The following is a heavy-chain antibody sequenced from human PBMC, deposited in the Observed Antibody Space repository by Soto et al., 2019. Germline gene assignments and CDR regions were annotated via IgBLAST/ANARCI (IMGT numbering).Heavy chain of an antibody. Sequence: ASVKVSCTASGYTFTGYYMHWVRQAPGQGLEWMGWINPNSGGTNYAQKFQGRVTMTRDTSISTAYMELSRLRSDETAVYYCARVALLYSKQAHDAFDIWGQGTMVTVSS. D-gene: IGHD5-12*01. CDR2: INPNSGGT. CDR3: ARVALLYSKQAHDAFDI. V-gene: IGHV1-2*02. J-gene: IGHJ3*02. CDR1: GYTFTGYY.